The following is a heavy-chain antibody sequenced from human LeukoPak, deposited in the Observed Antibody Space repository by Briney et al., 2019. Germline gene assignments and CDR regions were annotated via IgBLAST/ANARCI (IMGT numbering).Heavy chain of an antibody. J-gene: IGHJ4*02. CDR2: IYYSGST. V-gene: IGHV4-39*01. CDR3: ARQQSGSYLVDFDY. D-gene: IGHD1-26*01. CDR1: GGSISSSSYY. Sequence: SETLSLTCTVSGGSISSSSYYWGWIRQPPGKGLEWIGSIYYSGSTYYNPSLKGRVTISVDTSKNQFSLKLSSVTAADTAVYYCARQQSGSYLVDFDYWGQGTLVTVSS.